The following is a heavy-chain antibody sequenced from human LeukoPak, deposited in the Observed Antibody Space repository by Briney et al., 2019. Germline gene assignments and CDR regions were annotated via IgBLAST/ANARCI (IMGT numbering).Heavy chain of an antibody. Sequence: PGGSLRLSCAASGFTFSSYEMNWVRQAPGKGLEWVSYISSSGSTIYYADSVKGRFTISRDNAKNSLYLQMNSLRAEDTAVYYCARDYILSYSMDVWGQGTTVTVSS. CDR3: ARDYILSYSMDV. J-gene: IGHJ6*02. D-gene: IGHD3-9*01. V-gene: IGHV3-48*03. CDR1: GFTFSSYE. CDR2: ISSSGSTI.